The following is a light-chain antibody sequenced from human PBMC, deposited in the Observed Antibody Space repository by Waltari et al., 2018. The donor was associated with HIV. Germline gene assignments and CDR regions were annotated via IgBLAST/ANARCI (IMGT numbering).Light chain of an antibody. CDR1: KLGDRF. J-gene: IGLJ1*01. CDR2: QDT. V-gene: IGLV3-1*01. CDR3: QAWDTNTAAV. Sequence: SHELTQPPSVSVSPGQTASITCSGDKLGDRFACLYQQKPGQSPVLVIYQDTTRPAGIPERFSGTNAGNTAPLTLRGTQTMDAADYYCQAWDTNTAAVFGTGTKVTVL.